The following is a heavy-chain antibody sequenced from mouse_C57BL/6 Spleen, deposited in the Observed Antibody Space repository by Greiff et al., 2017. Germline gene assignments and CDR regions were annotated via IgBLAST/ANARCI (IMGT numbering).Heavy chain of an antibody. Sequence: QVQLQQPGAELVKPGASVKLSCKASGYTFTSYWMHWVKQRPGQGLAWIGMIHPNSGSTNYNEKFKSKATLTVDKSSSTAYMQLSSLTSEYSAVYYCAREGDYDAGGYYAMDYWGQGTSVTVSS. CDR3: AREGDYDAGGYYAMDY. D-gene: IGHD2-4*01. CDR2: IHPNSGST. V-gene: IGHV1-64*01. J-gene: IGHJ4*01. CDR1: GYTFTSYW.